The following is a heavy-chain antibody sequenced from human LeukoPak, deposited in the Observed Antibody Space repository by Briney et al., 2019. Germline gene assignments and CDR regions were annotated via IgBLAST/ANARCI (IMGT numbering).Heavy chain of an antibody. J-gene: IGHJ5*02. CDR1: GDSVSSSPYY. Sequence: ETLSLTCSVSGDSVSSSPYYWGWIRQPPGKGLEWIGNTFSTSTLYNASLRSRVTILVDTSKNQFSPKLTSATAADTAIYYCARYKFHNYFDPWGQGTLVVVSS. CDR2: TFSTST. CDR3: ARYKFHNYFDP. D-gene: IGHD5-24*01. V-gene: IGHV4-61*01.